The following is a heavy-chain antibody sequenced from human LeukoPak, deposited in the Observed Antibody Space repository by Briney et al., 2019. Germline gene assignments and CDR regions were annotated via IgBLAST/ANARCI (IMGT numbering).Heavy chain of an antibody. J-gene: IGHJ5*02. V-gene: IGHV4-30-2*01. CDR2: IFHSGSS. D-gene: IGHD3-10*01. CDR1: GGSISSGGYY. CDR3: ARELWFVNAPGSWFDP. Sequence: PSETLSLTCTVSGGSISSGGYYWSWIRQHPGKGLEWIGYIFHSGSSYYNPSLKSRVTISVDKSKNQFSLRLTSVTAADTAVYYCARELWFVNAPGSWFDPWGQGTLVTVSS.